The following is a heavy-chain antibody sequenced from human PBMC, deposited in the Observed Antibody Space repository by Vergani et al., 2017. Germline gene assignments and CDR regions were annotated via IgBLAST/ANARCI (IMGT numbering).Heavy chain of an antibody. Sequence: QVQLRESGPGLVKPSETLSLSCSVSGGSISNYYWHWIRQPAGKGLDWIGRFYSSGSINYNPSLKSRDSMSADTSNHQCFLTLTSVTSADTAIYYCARDPRDGTDGFDIWGQGTKVTVSS. CDR3: ARDPRDGTDGFDI. V-gene: IGHV4-4*07. J-gene: IGHJ3*02. CDR2: FYSSGSI. CDR1: GGSISNYY.